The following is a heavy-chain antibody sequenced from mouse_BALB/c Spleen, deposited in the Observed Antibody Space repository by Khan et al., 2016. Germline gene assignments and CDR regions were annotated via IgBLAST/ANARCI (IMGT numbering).Heavy chain of an antibody. Sequence: QIQLVQSGPELKKPGETVKISCKASGYTFTNYGMNWVKQAPGKGLKWMGWINTYTGEPTYADDFKGRFAFSLETSASTAYLQINNLKNEDTATDFSARRGYYGNSWFAYWVQGTLVTVSA. V-gene: IGHV9-3-1*01. CDR2: INTYTGEP. CDR3: ARRGYYGNSWFAY. J-gene: IGHJ3*01. CDR1: GYTFTNYG. D-gene: IGHD2-1*01.